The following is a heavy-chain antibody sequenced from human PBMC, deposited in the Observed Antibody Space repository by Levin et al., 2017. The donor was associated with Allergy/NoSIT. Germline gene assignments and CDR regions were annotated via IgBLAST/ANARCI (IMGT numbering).Heavy chain of an antibody. CDR2: ISGNGDST. D-gene: IGHD3-22*01. CDR3: AKGHYYDSSGFLYKSDAFDM. Sequence: KGLEWVAVISGNGDSTYYADSVKGRFTISRDNSKNTLYVQMNSLRVEDTAIYYCAKGHYYDSSGFLYKSDAFDMWGQGTKVTVSS. V-gene: IGHV3-23*01. J-gene: IGHJ3*02.